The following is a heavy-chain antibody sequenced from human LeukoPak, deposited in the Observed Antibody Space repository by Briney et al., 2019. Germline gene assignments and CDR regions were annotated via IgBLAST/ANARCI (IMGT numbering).Heavy chain of an antibody. V-gene: IGHV4-59*01. D-gene: IGHD5-12*01. CDR3: ARVSGYEMRYFDY. Sequence: PSETLSLTCAVYGGSFSGYYWSWIRQPPGKGLEWIGYIYYSGSTNYNPSLKSRVTISVDMTKNQFSLKLSSVTAADTAVYYCARVSGYEMRYFDYWGQGTLVTVSS. J-gene: IGHJ4*02. CDR2: IYYSGST. CDR1: GGSFSGYY.